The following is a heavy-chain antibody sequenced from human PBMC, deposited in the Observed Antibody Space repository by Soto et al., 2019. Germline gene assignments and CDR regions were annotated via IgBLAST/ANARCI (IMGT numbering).Heavy chain of an antibody. CDR1: GGTFSSYT. D-gene: IGHD2-2*02. CDR2: IIPILGIA. Sequence: QVQLVQSGAEVKKPGSSVKVSCKASGGTFSSYTISWVRQAPGQGLEWMGRIIPILGIANYEQKFQGRVTITADKSTSTAYMELSSLRSEDTAVYYCASLGYCSSTSCYNGVYWGQGTLVTVSS. V-gene: IGHV1-69*02. CDR3: ASLGYCSSTSCYNGVY. J-gene: IGHJ4*02.